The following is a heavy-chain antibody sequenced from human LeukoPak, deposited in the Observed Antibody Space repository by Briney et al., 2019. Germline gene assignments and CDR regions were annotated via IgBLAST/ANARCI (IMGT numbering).Heavy chain of an antibody. CDR3: ARQGSGSYYRYFDY. D-gene: IGHD3-10*01. CDR2: ISTNNGKT. J-gene: IGHJ4*02. Sequence: ASVKVSCKASGYTFTSYGISWVRQAPGQGPEWMGWISTNNGKTNYAQKFQGRVTMTTDTSTSTSYMELRSLRSDDTAVYYCARQGSGSYYRYFDYWGQGTPVTVSS. V-gene: IGHV1-18*01. CDR1: GYTFTSYG.